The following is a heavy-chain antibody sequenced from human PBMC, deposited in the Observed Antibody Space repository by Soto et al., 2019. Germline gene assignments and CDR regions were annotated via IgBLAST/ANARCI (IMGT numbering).Heavy chain of an antibody. CDR2: INTDGSGT. J-gene: IGHJ4*02. Sequence: EVQLVESGGGLVQPGGSLRLSCAASGCTFSSFWMHWVRQAPGKGLVWVSRINTDGSGTNYADSVKGRFTISRDNAKNTLYLQMNNLRAEDTAVYYCASTYYDFWSGYQELYYFDYWGQGTLVTVSS. CDR1: GCTFSSFW. D-gene: IGHD3-3*01. V-gene: IGHV3-74*01. CDR3: ASTYYDFWSGYQELYYFDY.